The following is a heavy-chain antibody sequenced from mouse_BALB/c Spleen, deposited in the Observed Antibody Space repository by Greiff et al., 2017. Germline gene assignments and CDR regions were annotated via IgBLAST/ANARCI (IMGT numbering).Heavy chain of an antibody. Sequence: VQLQESGAELARPGASVKMSCKASGYTFTSYTMHWVKQRPGQGLEWIGYINPSSGYTNYNQKFKDKATLTADKSSSTAYMQLSSLTSEDSAVYYCANQLARGAMDYWGQGTSVTVSS. CDR1: GYTFTSYT. J-gene: IGHJ4*01. CDR3: ANQLARGAMDY. V-gene: IGHV1-4*01. D-gene: IGHD4-1*02. CDR2: INPSSGYT.